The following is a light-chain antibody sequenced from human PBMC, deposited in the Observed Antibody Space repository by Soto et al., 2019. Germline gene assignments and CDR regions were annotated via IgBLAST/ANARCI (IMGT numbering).Light chain of an antibody. J-gene: IGLJ2*01. CDR1: SSDVGGYNY. Sequence: QSALTQPASVSGSPGQSITISCTGTSSDVGGYNYVSWYQQHPGKDPKLMIYEVSNRPSGVSNRFSGSKSGNTASLTISGLQSEDEADYYCSSYTSSSTVVVVGGGTKLTVL. CDR2: EVS. CDR3: SSYTSSSTVVV. V-gene: IGLV2-14*01.